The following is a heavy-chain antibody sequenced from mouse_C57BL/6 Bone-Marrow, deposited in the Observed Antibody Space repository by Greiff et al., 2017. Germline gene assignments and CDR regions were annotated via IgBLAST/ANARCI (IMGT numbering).Heavy chain of an antibody. CDR3: ARDGNWDGDWYVDV. D-gene: IGHD4-1*01. J-gene: IGHJ1*03. CDR1: GFTFSDYY. CDR2: INYDGSST. Sequence: DVHLVESEGGLVQPGSSMKLSCTASGFTFSDYYMAWVRQVPEKGLEWVANINYDGSSTYYLDSLKSRFIISRDNAKNILYLQMSSLKSEDTATYYCARDGNWDGDWYVDVWGTGTTVTVSS. V-gene: IGHV5-16*01.